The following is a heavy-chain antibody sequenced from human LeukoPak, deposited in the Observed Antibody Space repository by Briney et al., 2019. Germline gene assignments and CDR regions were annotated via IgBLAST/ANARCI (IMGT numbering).Heavy chain of an antibody. CDR3: AKDLPQYSNYDY. CDR1: GLTFSSYS. Sequence: PGGSLRLSCAASGLTFSSYSMNWVRQAPGKGLEWVSSISSSSSYIYYADSVKGRFTISRDNAKNSLYLQMNSLRVEDTAVCYCAKDLPQYSNYDYWAQGTLVTVSS. D-gene: IGHD4-11*01. V-gene: IGHV3-21*04. J-gene: IGHJ4*02. CDR2: ISSSSSYI.